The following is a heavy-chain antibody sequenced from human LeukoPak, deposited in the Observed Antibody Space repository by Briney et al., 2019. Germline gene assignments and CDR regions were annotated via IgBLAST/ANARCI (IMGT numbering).Heavy chain of an antibody. CDR1: GDSIGIYY. V-gene: IGHV4-4*08. Sequence: SETLSLTCSVSGDSIGIYYWSWIRQPPGKGLEWIGYIYNSGSTNYNPSLKSRVTISVDTSKNQFSLKLSSVTAADTAVYYCARRASDWFDPWGQGTLVTVSS. CDR3: ARRASDWFDP. CDR2: IYNSGST. J-gene: IGHJ5*02.